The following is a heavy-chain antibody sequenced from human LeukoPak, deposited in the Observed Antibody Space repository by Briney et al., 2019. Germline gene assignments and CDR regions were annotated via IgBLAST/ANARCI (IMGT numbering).Heavy chain of an antibody. CDR3: ARTYSSFDY. J-gene: IGHJ4*02. CDR1: GFTFSSYL. D-gene: IGHD6-19*01. CDR2: IKEDGSDI. Sequence: GGSLRLSCAASGFTFSSYLMSWVRQAPGKGLEWVARIKEDGSDIHYVDSVKGRFNISSDNTKITLFFRKNRLRALDTAVYYCARTYSSFDYWGQGTLVTVSS. V-gene: IGHV3-7*04.